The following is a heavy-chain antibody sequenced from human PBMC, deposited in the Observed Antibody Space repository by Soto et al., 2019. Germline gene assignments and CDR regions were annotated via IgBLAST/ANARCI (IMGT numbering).Heavy chain of an antibody. CDR2: IYYSGST. Sequence: PSETLSLTCTVSGGSISSYYWSWIRQPPGKGLEWIGYIYYSGSTNYNPSLKSRVTISVDTSKNQFSLKLSSVTAADTAVYYCARHQYVSYYDSDGMYVCAQRATVPVSS. V-gene: IGHV4-59*08. J-gene: IGHJ6*02. D-gene: IGHD3-10*02. CDR1: GGSISSYY. CDR3: ARHQYVSYYDSDGMYV.